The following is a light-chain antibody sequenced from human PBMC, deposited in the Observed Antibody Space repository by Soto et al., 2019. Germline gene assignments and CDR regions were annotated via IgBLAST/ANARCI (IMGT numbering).Light chain of an antibody. J-gene: IGKJ1*01. Sequence: DSQMPKSRTSLSASIRDRVPITCRASEGIGNDLGWYQQKPGKAPKGLIYDVSNLQSGVPSRFSGSGSGTEFTLTISSLQPDDFATYYCQHYNIYSEAFGQGTIVDIK. CDR1: EGIGND. CDR3: QHYNIYSEA. CDR2: DVS. V-gene: IGKV1-17*01.